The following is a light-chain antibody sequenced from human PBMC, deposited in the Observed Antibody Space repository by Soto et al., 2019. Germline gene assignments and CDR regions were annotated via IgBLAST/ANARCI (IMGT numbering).Light chain of an antibody. CDR3: SSYTSSSIFPYV. CDR2: EVS. Sequence: QSALTQPASVSGSPGQSITISCTGTSSDVGGYNYVSWYQQHPGKAPKLMIFEVSNRPSGVPTRFSGSKSDNTASLTISGLHAEDEADYYCSSYTSSSIFPYVFGTGTKLTVL. J-gene: IGLJ1*01. V-gene: IGLV2-14*01. CDR1: SSDVGGYNY.